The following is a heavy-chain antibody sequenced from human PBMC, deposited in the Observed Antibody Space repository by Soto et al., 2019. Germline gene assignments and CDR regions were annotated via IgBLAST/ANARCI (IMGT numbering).Heavy chain of an antibody. D-gene: IGHD1-20*01. CDR1: GFTFSSYA. Sequence: AGGSLRLSCSASGFTFSSYAMHWVRQAPGKGLEYVSAISSNGGSTYYADSVKGRFTISRDNSKNTLYLQMSSLRAEDTAVYYCVKGPSITGSYYFDYWGQGTLVTVSS. J-gene: IGHJ4*02. CDR3: VKGPSITGSYYFDY. V-gene: IGHV3-64D*08. CDR2: ISSNGGST.